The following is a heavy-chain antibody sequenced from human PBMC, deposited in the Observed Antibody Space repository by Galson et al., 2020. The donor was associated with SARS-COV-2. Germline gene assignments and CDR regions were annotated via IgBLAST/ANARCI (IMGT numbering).Heavy chain of an antibody. J-gene: IGHJ2*01. Sequence: SETLSLTCTVSGGSISTTSYFWGWIRQPPGKGLEWIGTTYYSGTTYYNPSLKSRVTISVDTSTSQFSLELNSVTAADTAVYYCARRGGTVTTRHFELGGRGTRVTGSS. CDR2: TYYSGTT. V-gene: IGHV4-39*01. D-gene: IGHD4-17*01. CDR1: GGSISTTSYF. CDR3: ARRGGTVTTRHFEL.